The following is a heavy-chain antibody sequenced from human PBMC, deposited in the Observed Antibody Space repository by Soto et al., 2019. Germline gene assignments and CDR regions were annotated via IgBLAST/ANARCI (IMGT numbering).Heavy chain of an antibody. CDR3: ARDSPGHYFDS. CDR1: GGSITSGGYY. J-gene: IGHJ4*02. CDR2: VHFSGST. V-gene: IGHV4-31*03. D-gene: IGHD7-27*01. Sequence: PSETLSLTCTVSGGSITSGGYYLTWLRQRPGKGLEWIGYVHFSGSTYYHPSLRSRLNISVDTSKSQFSLRLSSMTAADAAVYYCARDSPGHYFDSWGQGTLVTVSS.